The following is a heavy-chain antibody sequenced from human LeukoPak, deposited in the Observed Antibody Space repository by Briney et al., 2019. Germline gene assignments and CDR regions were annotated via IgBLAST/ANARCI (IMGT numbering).Heavy chain of an antibody. D-gene: IGHD6-19*01. Sequence: GGSLRLSCAASGFTFSSYWMHWVRQAPGKGLVRVSRINSDGSSTSYADSVKGRFTISRDNAKNTLYLQMNSLRAEDTAVYYCAREQWLQRAVDYWGQGTLVTVSS. J-gene: IGHJ4*02. CDR2: INSDGSST. CDR1: GFTFSSYW. CDR3: AREQWLQRAVDY. V-gene: IGHV3-74*01.